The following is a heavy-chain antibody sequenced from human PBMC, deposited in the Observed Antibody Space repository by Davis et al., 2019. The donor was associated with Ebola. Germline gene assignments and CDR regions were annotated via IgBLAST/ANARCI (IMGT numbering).Heavy chain of an antibody. CDR1: GYTFSNYA. CDR2: MNPNSGYT. D-gene: IGHD1-1*01. CDR3: AREGTGDGFIYYYGMDV. V-gene: IGHV1-8*01. Sequence: AASVKVSCKASGYTFSNYAINWVRQATGQGLEWMGWMNPNSGYTGYAQKFQGRVTMTRNTSISTAYMELSSLRSEDTAVYYCAREGTGDGFIYYYGMDVWGQGTTVTVSS. J-gene: IGHJ6*02.